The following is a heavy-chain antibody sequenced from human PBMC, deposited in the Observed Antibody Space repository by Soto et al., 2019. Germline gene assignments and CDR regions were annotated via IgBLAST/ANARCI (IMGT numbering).Heavy chain of an antibody. CDR3: VRDSYTAHWHTAGEDY. J-gene: IGHJ4*02. V-gene: IGHV3-7*01. Sequence: GGSLRLSCAASGFYITNYWMTWVRQAPGKGPEWVADIKEDGSLKFYVDSVRGRFTISRDNAKNSVYLGMSRLRAEDTAVYYCVRDSYTAHWHTAGEDYWGQGTLVTVSS. D-gene: IGHD2-2*02. CDR2: IKEDGSLK. CDR1: GFYITNYW.